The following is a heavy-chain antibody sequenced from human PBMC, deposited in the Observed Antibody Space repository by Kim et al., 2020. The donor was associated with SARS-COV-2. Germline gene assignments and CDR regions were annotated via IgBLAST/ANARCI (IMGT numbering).Heavy chain of an antibody. V-gene: IGHV3-43*01. D-gene: IGHD5-18*01. J-gene: IGHJ4*02. CDR3: AKGRVDTGGDYFDY. Sequence: ADSVKGRFTISRDNSKNSLYLQMNSLRTEDTALYYCAKGRVDTGGDYFDYWGQGTLVTVSS.